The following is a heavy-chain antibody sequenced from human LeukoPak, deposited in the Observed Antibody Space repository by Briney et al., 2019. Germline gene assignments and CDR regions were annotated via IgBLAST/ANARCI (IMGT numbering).Heavy chain of an antibody. D-gene: IGHD3-10*01. J-gene: IGHJ6*02. CDR1: GLTVSSNY. CDR3: ARERVYHGSGGGLTEALLYYYYGMDV. CDR2: IYNGGST. Sequence: PGGSLRLSCAASGLTVSSNYMSWVRQAPGKGLEWVSNIYNGGSTYHADFAKGRFTISRDNSKNTLYLQMYSLRAEDTAVYYCARERVYHGSGGGLTEALLYYYYGMDVWGQGTTVTVSS. V-gene: IGHV3-53*01.